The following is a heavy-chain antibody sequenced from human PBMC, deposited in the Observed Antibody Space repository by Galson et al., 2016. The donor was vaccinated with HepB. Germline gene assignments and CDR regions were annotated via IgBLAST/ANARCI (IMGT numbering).Heavy chain of an antibody. CDR3: ARGSWTEGNAFDI. V-gene: IGHV4-31*03. CDR2: IYYSGST. Sequence: TLSLTCTVSGGSISSGVYYWTWIRQHPGKGLEWIGYIYYSGSTHYNPTLKSRVTISVDTSKNQLSLRLTSVTAADTAVYFCARGSWTEGNAFDIWGQGTMVTVSS. D-gene: IGHD3/OR15-3a*01. CDR1: GGSISSGVYY. J-gene: IGHJ3*02.